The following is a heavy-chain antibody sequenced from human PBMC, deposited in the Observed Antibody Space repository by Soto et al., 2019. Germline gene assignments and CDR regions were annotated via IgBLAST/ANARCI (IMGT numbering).Heavy chain of an antibody. V-gene: IGHV4-59*01. D-gene: IGHD6-13*01. CDR3: ARVRRSSLGKDV. CDR1: GGSIRSSD. J-gene: IGHJ6*02. Sequence: XGSLSLTCTESGGSIRSSDWSLIRQPPGKGLEWIGYIYYSGSTNYNPSLKSRVTISVDTSKNQFSLKLSSVTAADTAVYYCARVRRSSLGKDVWGQGTTVTVSS. CDR2: IYYSGST.